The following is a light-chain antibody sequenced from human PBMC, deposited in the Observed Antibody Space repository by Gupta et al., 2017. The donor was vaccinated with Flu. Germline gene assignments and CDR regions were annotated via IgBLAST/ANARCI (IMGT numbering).Light chain of an antibody. Sequence: SPSSLSASVGDRVTFTCQASQDISNYLNWYQQKPGKAPKFLIYDASNLEMGVPSRFSGSGSGTNFSLTISDMQPEDFATFYCQQYYTLPFTFGQGTKLQIK. CDR3: QQYYTLPFT. J-gene: IGKJ2*01. V-gene: IGKV1-33*01. CDR1: QDISNY. CDR2: DAS.